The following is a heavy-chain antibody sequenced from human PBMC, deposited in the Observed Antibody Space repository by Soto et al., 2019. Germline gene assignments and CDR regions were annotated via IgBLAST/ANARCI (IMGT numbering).Heavy chain of an antibody. V-gene: IGHV4-31*03. CDR3: SRSRGRRVGTTDLFDY. CDR1: GGSIAGYY. CDR2: IYDGGNS. Sequence: QVQLQESGPGLVKPSETLSLTCSVSGGSIAGYYWSWIRQHPGKGLEWIGHIYDGGNSYYKTPLKSRVTISADTAKNQFSLKMKSVTAADTAVDFCSRSRGRRVGTTDLFDYWGQGTLVTVSS. J-gene: IGHJ4*02. D-gene: IGHD1-26*01.